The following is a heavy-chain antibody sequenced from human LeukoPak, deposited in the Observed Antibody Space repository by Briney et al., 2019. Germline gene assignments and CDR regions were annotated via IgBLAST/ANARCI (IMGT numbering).Heavy chain of an antibody. J-gene: IGHJ4*02. Sequence: GGSLRLSCAASGFTFSGSAMHWVRRASGKGLEGVGRVRTKSNNYAKTYGESVRGRFTLSRDDSKNTAYMQMNSLKTEGTAVYFCSSHDNDGNYYINYWGQGTLVTVSS. CDR3: SSHDNDGNYYINY. CDR1: GFTFSGSA. D-gene: IGHD3-22*01. CDR2: VRTKSNNYAK. V-gene: IGHV3-73*01.